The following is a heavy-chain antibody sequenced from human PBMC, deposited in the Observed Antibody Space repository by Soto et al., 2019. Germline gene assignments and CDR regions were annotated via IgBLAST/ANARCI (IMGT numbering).Heavy chain of an antibody. Sequence: GGSLRLSCAASGFTFSNAWMSWVRQAPGKGLEWVGRIKSKTDGGTTDYAAPVKGRFTISRDDSKNTLYLQMNSLKTEDTAVYYCTTVRGYEIQYYYYYMDVWGKGTTVTVSS. CDR2: IKSKTDGGTT. V-gene: IGHV3-15*01. CDR3: TTVRGYEIQYYYYYMDV. D-gene: IGHD5-12*01. CDR1: GFTFSNAW. J-gene: IGHJ6*03.